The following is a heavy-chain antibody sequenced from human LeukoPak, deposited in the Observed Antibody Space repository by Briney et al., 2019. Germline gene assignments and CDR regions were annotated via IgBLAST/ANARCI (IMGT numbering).Heavy chain of an antibody. J-gene: IGHJ4*02. D-gene: IGHD3-10*01. V-gene: IGHV4-38-2*02. CDR3: ARVRGISGGYVDY. CDR1: GYSISSGYY. Sequence: SETLSLTCTVSGYSISSGYYWGWIRQPPGKGLEWIGSIYHSGSTYYNPSLKSRVTISVDTSKNQFSLKLSSVTAADTAVYYCARVRGISGGYVDYWGQGTLVTVSS. CDR2: IYHSGST.